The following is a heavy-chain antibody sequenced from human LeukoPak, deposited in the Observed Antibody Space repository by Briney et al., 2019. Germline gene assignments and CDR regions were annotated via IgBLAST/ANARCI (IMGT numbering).Heavy chain of an antibody. CDR1: GGSISSYY. Sequence: SETLSLTCTVSGGSISSYYWSWIRQPPGKGLEWIGYIYYSGSTNYNPSLKSRVTISVDTSRNQFSLKLSSVTAADTAVYYCARLQYKGAYYYYYYMDVWGKGTTVTVSS. J-gene: IGHJ6*03. D-gene: IGHD1-14*01. CDR2: IYYSGST. CDR3: ARLQYKGAYYYYYYMDV. V-gene: IGHV4-59*08.